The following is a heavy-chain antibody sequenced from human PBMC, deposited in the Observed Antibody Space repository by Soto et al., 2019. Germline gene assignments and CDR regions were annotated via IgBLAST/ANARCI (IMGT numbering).Heavy chain of an antibody. J-gene: IGHJ5*02. D-gene: IGHD3-10*01. CDR3: ARGIVDLLWFGDEGWCDP. CDR2: ISSSSSYI. Sequence: EVQLVESGGGLVKPGGSLRLSCAASGFTFSSYSMNWVRQAPGKGLEWVSSISSSSSYIYYADSVKGRFTISRDNAKNSLYLQMNSLGAEDTAVYYCARGIVDLLWFGDEGWCDPWGQGTLVTVSS. V-gene: IGHV3-21*01. CDR1: GFTFSSYS.